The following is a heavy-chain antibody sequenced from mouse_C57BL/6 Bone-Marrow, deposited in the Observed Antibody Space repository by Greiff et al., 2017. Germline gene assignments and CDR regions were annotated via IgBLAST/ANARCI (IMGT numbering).Heavy chain of an antibody. CDR2: IDPANGNT. J-gene: IGHJ3*01. CDR1: GFNIKNTY. V-gene: IGHV14-3*01. CDR3: ASPNYYGSSQFAY. D-gene: IGHD1-1*01. Sequence: VQLQQSVAELVRPGASVKLSCTASGFNIKNTYMHWVKQRPEQGLEWIGRIDPANGNTKNAPKFQGKATITADTSSNTAYLQLSSLTSEDTAIYYCASPNYYGSSQFAYWGQGTLVTVSA.